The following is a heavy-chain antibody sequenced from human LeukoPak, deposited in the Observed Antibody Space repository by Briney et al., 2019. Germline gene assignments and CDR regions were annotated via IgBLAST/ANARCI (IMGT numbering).Heavy chain of an antibody. Sequence: PGGSLRLSCAASGFTFSSYWMSWVRQAPGKGLEWVANIKQDGSEKYYVDSVKGRFTISRDNAKNSLYLQMNSLRAEDTAVYYCARDNYYYDSSGYYWVVDYWGQGTLVTVSS. V-gene: IGHV3-7*01. CDR2: IKQDGSEK. J-gene: IGHJ4*02. CDR3: ARDNYYYDSSGYYWVVDY. D-gene: IGHD3-22*01. CDR1: GFTFSSYW.